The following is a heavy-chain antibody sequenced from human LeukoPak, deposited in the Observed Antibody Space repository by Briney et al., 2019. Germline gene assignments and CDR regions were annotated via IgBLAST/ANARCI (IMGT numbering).Heavy chain of an antibody. J-gene: IGHJ4*02. V-gene: IGHV1-18*01. Sequence: ASVKVSCKASGYTFTSYGISWVRQAPGQGLEWMGWISAYNGKTQYAHNFEGRVTMTTDTSTTTAYMELRSLRSDDTAVYYCARGGLEYYTQGRLDFWGQGTLVTVSS. CDR1: GYTFTSYG. D-gene: IGHD3-3*01. CDR3: ARGGLEYYTQGRLDF. CDR2: ISAYNGKT.